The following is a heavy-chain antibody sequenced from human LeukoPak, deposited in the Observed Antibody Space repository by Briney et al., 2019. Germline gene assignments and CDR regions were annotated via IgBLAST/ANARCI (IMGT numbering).Heavy chain of an antibody. D-gene: IGHD5-12*01. CDR1: GFTFSSYA. J-gene: IGHJ4*02. CDR3: AKTTGGNAYDYIHY. CDR2: ISYDGSNK. V-gene: IGHV3-30-3*02. Sequence: GMSLRLSCAASGFTFSSYAMHWVRQAPGKGLEWVAVISYDGSNKYYADSVKGRFTISRDNSKNTLYPQMNSLRAEDTAVYYCAKTTGGNAYDYIHYWGQGTLVTVSS.